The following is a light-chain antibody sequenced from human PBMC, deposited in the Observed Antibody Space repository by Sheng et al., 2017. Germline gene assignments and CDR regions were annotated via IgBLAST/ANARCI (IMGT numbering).Light chain of an antibody. J-gene: IGKJ1*01. CDR3: QQSYSTIWT. CDR2: AAS. Sequence: DIQMTQSPSSLSAPVGDRVTITCRASQSISNYLNWYQQKPGKAPKLLIYAASNLQSGVPSRFSGSGSGTDFTLTISSLQPEDSAIYYCQQSYSTIWTFGQGTKVEIK. CDR1: QSISNY. V-gene: IGKV1-39*01.